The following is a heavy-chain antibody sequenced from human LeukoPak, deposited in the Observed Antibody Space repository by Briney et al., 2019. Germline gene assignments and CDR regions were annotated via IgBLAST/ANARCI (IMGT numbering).Heavy chain of an antibody. J-gene: IGHJ4*02. CDR3: ATARGPPPSYESGNSYRGYYHFDY. D-gene: IGHD3-10*01. CDR2: INPYSGGT. Sequence: ASVTVSCKASGYTFTSYAMNWVRQAPGQGLEWMAWINPYSGGTKFAQKFQGRVTMTRDRSISTIYMELSRLKSDDTATYYCATARGPPPSYESGNSYRGYYHFDYWGQGALVTVSS. CDR1: GYTFTSYA. V-gene: IGHV1-2*02.